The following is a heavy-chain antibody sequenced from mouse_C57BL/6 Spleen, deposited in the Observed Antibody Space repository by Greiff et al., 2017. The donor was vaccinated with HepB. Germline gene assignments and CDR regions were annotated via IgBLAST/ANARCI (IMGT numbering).Heavy chain of an antibody. CDR2: IWTGGGT. J-gene: IGHJ1*03. CDR3: ARNRRDYYGSSSGYFDV. CDR1: GFSLTSYA. V-gene: IGHV2-9-1*01. D-gene: IGHD1-1*01. Sequence: QVQLKESGPGLVAPSQSLSITCTVSGFSLTSYAISWVRQPPGKGLEWLGVIWTGGGTNYNSALKSRLSISKDKSKSQVFLKMNSLQTDDTARYYCARNRRDYYGSSSGYFDVWGTGTTVTVSS.